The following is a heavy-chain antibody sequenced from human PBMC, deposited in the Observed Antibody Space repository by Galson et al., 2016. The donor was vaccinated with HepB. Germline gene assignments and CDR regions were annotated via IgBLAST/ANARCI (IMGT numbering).Heavy chain of an antibody. Sequence: SVKVSCKASGYTFTNYYMHWLRQAPGQGLEWMGVIDPSDNSTSYAQKFQGRVTTTTDTSTRTVYMYLNSLRSEDTAVYYCARSPPYYYGSGSYYSYYFDYWGQGTLVTVSS. V-gene: IGHV1-46*01. CDR3: ARSPPYYYGSGSYYSYYFDY. D-gene: IGHD3-10*01. J-gene: IGHJ4*02. CDR1: GYTFTNYY. CDR2: IDPSDNST.